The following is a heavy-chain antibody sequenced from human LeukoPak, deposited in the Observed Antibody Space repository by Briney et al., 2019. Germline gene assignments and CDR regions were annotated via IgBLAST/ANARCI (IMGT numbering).Heavy chain of an antibody. CDR3: AKESGIAAAGFDY. D-gene: IGHD6-13*01. V-gene: IGHV3-48*01. CDR1: GFTFSSCS. Sequence: TGGSLRLSCVVSGFTFSSCSMNWVRQAPGKGLEWVSYISSSSTTRYYADSVKGRFTISRDNAKNSLYLQMNSLRAEDTAVYYCAKESGIAAAGFDYWGQGTLVTVSS. CDR2: ISSSSTTR. J-gene: IGHJ4*02.